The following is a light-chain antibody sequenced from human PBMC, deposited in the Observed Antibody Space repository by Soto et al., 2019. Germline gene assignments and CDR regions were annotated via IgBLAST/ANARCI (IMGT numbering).Light chain of an antibody. J-gene: IGKJ1*01. Sequence: DIHMTQSPSSLSASVGDTVTITCRASQNIDMYLNWYQQKPGKAPRVLISGASNLQSGVPSRFSGSGSGTDFTLTISSLRSEDFASYFCQHTFNSPPWTFGQGTKVDIK. CDR3: QHTFNSPPWT. CDR1: QNIDMY. CDR2: GAS. V-gene: IGKV1-39*01.